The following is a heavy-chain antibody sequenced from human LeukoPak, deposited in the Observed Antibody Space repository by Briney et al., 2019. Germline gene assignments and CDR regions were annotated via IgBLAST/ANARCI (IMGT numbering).Heavy chain of an antibody. V-gene: IGHV1-2*02. Sequence: ASVKVSCKASGYTFTSYDINWVRQATGQGLEWMGWINPNSGGTNYAQKFQGRVTMTRDTSISTAYMELSRLRSDDTAVYYCARGIRDGYNKYWGQGTLVTVSS. J-gene: IGHJ4*02. CDR1: GYTFTSYD. D-gene: IGHD5-24*01. CDR3: ARGIRDGYNKY. CDR2: INPNSGGT.